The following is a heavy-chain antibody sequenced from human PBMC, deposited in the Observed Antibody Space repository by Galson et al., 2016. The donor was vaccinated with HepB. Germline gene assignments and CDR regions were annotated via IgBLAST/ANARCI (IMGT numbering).Heavy chain of an antibody. Sequence: SLRLSCAASGFTFSTYVMSWVRQAPGKGLEWVSGISGDGHSTYYADSVKGRFTISRDNSKNTLCLQMNSLRAEDTAVYYCAKRYCSGGSCYHVDHWGQGTLVTVSS. D-gene: IGHD2-15*01. CDR3: AKRYCSGGSCYHVDH. V-gene: IGHV3-23*01. CDR1: GFTFSTYV. CDR2: ISGDGHST. J-gene: IGHJ5*02.